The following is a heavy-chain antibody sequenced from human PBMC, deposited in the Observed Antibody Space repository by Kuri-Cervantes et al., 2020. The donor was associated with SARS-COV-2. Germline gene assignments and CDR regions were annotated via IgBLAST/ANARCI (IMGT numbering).Heavy chain of an antibody. CDR1: GNSLSSGDYY. Sequence: LRLSCTVSGNSLSSGDYYWTWVRQPPGKGLEWIGNIFYSGSASYNPSLKSRLTMSLDMSKSQFSLKLNSVTAADTAVYYCASVPGIGYYFDYWGQGTLVTVSS. J-gene: IGHJ4*02. CDR3: ASVPGIGYYFDY. V-gene: IGHV4-30-4*08. CDR2: IFYSGSA. D-gene: IGHD3-10*01.